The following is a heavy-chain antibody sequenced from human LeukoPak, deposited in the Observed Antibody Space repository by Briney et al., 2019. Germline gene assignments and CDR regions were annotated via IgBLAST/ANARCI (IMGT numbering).Heavy chain of an antibody. V-gene: IGHV3-23*01. CDR1: GFTFSSYA. D-gene: IGHD3-10*01. Sequence: GGSLRLSCAASGFTFSSYAMSWVRQAPGKGLEWVSGISGRGDSTYYADSAKGRFTISRDNSKNTLYLQMNSLRAEDTAVYYCARDHVVKVGSGSYGPDYYYYGMDVWGQGTTVTVSS. CDR2: ISGRGDST. J-gene: IGHJ6*02. CDR3: ARDHVVKVGSGSYGPDYYYYGMDV.